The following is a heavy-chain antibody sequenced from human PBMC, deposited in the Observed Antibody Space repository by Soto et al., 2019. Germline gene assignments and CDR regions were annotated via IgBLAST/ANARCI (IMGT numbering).Heavy chain of an antibody. Sequence: EVQLVESGGGLVKPGGSLRLSCAASGFTFSSYSMNWVRQAPGKGLEWVSSISSSSSYIYYADSVKGRFTISRDNAKNSPYLQMNSLRDEDTAVYYCARMARTARTPGNCTNGVCYCPNPPYYYYYMDVWGKGTTVTVSS. J-gene: IGHJ6*03. V-gene: IGHV3-21*01. CDR1: GFTFSSYS. CDR3: ARMARTARTPGNCTNGVCYCPNPPYYYYYMDV. D-gene: IGHD2-8*01. CDR2: ISSSSSYI.